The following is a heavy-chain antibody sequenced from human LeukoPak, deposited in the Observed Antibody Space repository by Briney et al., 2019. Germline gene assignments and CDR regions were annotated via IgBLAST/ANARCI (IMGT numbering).Heavy chain of an antibody. V-gene: IGHV4-30-4*01. Sequence: SETLSLTCTVSGGSISSGDYYWIWIRQPPGKGLEWIGYIYYSGSTYYNPSLKSRVTISVDTSKNQFSLKLSSVTAADTAVYYCARDHCSGGSCYGSDAFDIWGQGLMVTVSS. CDR3: ARDHCSGGSCYGSDAFDI. J-gene: IGHJ3*02. CDR2: IYYSGST. CDR1: GGSISSGDYY. D-gene: IGHD2-15*01.